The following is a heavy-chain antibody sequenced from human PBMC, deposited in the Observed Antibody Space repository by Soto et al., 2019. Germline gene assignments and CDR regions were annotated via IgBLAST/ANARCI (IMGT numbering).Heavy chain of an antibody. V-gene: IGHV3-64D*06. CDR1: GFTFSLYS. D-gene: IGHD2-21*01. Sequence: GSLRLSCSASGFTFSLYSMHWVRQAPGKGLVYVATISSHGVTTDYTDSVKGRFTISRDNSKNTVFLQMSSLRVEDTAVYYCAHSPFFGDKLDYWGQGTLVTVSS. CDR2: ISSHGVTT. J-gene: IGHJ4*02. CDR3: AHSPFFGDKLDY.